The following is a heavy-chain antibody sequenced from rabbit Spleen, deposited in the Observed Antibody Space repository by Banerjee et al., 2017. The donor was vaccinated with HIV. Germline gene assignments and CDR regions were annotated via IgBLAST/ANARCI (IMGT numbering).Heavy chain of an antibody. D-gene: IGHD1-1*01. CDR2: IDPFFGIT. V-gene: IGHV1S47*01. J-gene: IGHJ4*01. CDR1: GFDFSSYG. CDR3: VRSAYVSGSAFYGYFNL. Sequence: QQQLVESGGGLVQPGGSLKLSCKASGFDFSSYGVSWVRQAPGKGLEWIGYIDPFFGITYYATWVNGRFTISSQNAQNTLYLQLNSLTVADTATYFCVRSAYVSGSAFYGYFNLWGPGTLVTVS.